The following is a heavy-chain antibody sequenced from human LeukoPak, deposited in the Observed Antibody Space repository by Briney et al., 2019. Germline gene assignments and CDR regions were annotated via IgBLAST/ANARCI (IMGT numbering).Heavy chain of an antibody. CDR1: GFXFSSYA. V-gene: IGHV3-23*01. CDR2: ISGSGGRT. J-gene: IGHJ4*02. CDR3: AKRYYDFPLDY. D-gene: IGHD3-3*01. Sequence: PGGSLRLSCAASGFXFSSYAINWVRQAPGKGLEWVSGISGSGGRTYYADSVKGRFTISRDNSKNTLYLQMNSLRAEDTAVYYCAKRYYDFPLDYWGQGTLVTVSS.